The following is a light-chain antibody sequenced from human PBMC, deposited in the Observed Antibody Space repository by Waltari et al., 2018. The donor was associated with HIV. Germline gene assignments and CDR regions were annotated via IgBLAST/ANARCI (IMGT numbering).Light chain of an antibody. CDR1: PTISTW. CDR3: QQYDSFPST. V-gene: IGKV1-5*03. J-gene: IGKJ2*01. Sequence: DIQMTQSPSIVSASLGDRVTITCRASPTISTWVAWYQQRPGKAPDLLIYKASTLEGGVPSRFSSSGSGTEFTLSSSNLQSNDSATYYCQQYDSFPSTFGQGTKLEI. CDR2: KAS.